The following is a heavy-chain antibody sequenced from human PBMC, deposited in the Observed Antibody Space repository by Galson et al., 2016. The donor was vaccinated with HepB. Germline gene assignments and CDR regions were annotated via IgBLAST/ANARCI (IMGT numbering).Heavy chain of an antibody. Sequence: SVKVSCKASGGTFSNYAISWVRQAPGQGLEWMGGIIPIFGTTNYAQKFQGRVTVTADESTSTAYLELSSLRSEDTAVYYCARDSFCSGDSFIYYYYYYMDVWGKGTTVTVSS. J-gene: IGHJ6*03. CDR1: GGTFSNYA. V-gene: IGHV1-69*13. D-gene: IGHD2-15*01. CDR2: IIPIFGTT. CDR3: ARDSFCSGDSFIYYYYYYMDV.